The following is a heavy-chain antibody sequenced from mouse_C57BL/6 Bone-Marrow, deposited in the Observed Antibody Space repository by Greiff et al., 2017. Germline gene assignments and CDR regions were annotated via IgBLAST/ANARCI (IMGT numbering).Heavy chain of an antibody. CDR3: ARETLVGTTVVADFDY. CDR1: GYTFTDYY. J-gene: IGHJ2*01. CDR2: INPNNGGT. Sequence: EVQLQQSGPELVKPGASVKISCKASGYTFTDYYMNWVKQSHGKSLEWIGDINPNNGGTSYNQKFKGKATLTVDKSSSPAYMELRSLTSADSAVYYCARETLVGTTVVADFDYWGQGTTLTVSS. V-gene: IGHV1-26*01. D-gene: IGHD1-1*01.